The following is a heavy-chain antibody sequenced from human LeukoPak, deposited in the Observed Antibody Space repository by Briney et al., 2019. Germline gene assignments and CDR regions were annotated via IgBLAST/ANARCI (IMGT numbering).Heavy chain of an antibody. D-gene: IGHD5-18*01. CDR1: GGSISSYY. J-gene: IGHJ6*03. CDR3: ARENGGYSYGLRYYYMDV. CDR2: IYYSGST. Sequence: SETLSLTCTVSGGSISSYYWSWIRQPPGKGLEWIGYIYYSGSTNYNPSLKSRVTISVDTSKNQFSLKLSSVTASDTAVYYCARENGGYSYGLRYYYMDVWGKGTTVTISS. V-gene: IGHV4-59*12.